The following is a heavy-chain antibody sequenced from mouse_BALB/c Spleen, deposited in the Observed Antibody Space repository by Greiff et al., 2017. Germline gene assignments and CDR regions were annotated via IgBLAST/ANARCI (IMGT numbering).Heavy chain of an antibody. J-gene: IGHJ3*01. D-gene: IGHD2-1*01. Sequence: EVKLVESGGGLVQPGGSRKLSCAASGFTFSSFGMHWVRQAPEKGLEWVAYISSGSSTIYYADTVKGRFTISRDNPKNTLFLQMTSLRSEDTAMYYCARSGDGNPWFAYWGQGTLVTVSA. CDR1: GFTFSSFG. CDR3: ARSGDGNPWFAY. CDR2: ISSGSSTI. V-gene: IGHV5-17*02.